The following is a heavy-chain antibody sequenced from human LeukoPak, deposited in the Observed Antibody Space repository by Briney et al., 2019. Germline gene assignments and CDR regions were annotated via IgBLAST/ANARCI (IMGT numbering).Heavy chain of an antibody. CDR1: GGTFSSYA. J-gene: IGHJ4*02. D-gene: IGHD3-22*01. CDR3: ARGPYSSGYYYVGGFDY. CDR2: INPIFGTA. V-gene: IGHV1-69*05. Sequence: ASVKVSCKASGGTFSSYAISWVRQAPGQGLEWMGGINPIFGTANYAQKFQGRVTITTDESTSTAYMELSSLRSEDTAVYYCARGPYSSGYYYVGGFDYWGQGTLVTVSS.